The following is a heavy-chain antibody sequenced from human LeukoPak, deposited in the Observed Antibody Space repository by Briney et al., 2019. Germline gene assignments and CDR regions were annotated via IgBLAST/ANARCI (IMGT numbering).Heavy chain of an antibody. CDR1: GFTFSSYG. D-gene: IGHD3-10*01. V-gene: IGHV3-33*01. CDR2: IWYDGSNK. J-gene: IGHJ4*02. CDR3: ARDRGYGSGSSDY. Sequence: GGSLRLSCAAPGFTFSSYGMHWVRQAPGKGLEWVAVIWYDGSNKYYADSVKGRFTISRDNSKNTLYLQMNSLRAEDTAVYYCARDRGYGSGSSDYWGQGTLVTVSS.